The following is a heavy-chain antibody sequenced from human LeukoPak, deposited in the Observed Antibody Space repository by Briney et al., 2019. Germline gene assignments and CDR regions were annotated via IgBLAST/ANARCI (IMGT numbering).Heavy chain of an antibody. J-gene: IGHJ5*02. Sequence: ASVKVSCKASGYSFTGYYMHWVRQAPGQGLEWMGWINPNSGDTKYVQKFQGRVTMTRDTSISTAYMELTRLRSDDTAVYYCARDRSYYYGSGSTRGWFDPWGQGTLVTVSS. CDR3: ARDRSYYYGSGSTRGWFDP. CDR2: INPNSGDT. CDR1: GYSFTGYY. D-gene: IGHD3-10*01. V-gene: IGHV1-2*02.